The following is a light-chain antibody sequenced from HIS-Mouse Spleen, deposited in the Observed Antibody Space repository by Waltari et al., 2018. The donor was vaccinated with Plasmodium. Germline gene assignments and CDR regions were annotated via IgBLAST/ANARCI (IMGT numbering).Light chain of an antibody. V-gene: IGLV3-1*01. CDR1: KLGEKY. Sequence: SYELTQPPSVSVSPGQTASITCSGDKLGEKYACWYQQKPGQSPVLVIYQDSKRPSGNPERFSGSNSGNTATLTISGTQAMDEADYYCQAWDSSTAVVFGGGTKLTVL. J-gene: IGLJ2*01. CDR2: QDS. CDR3: QAWDSSTAVV.